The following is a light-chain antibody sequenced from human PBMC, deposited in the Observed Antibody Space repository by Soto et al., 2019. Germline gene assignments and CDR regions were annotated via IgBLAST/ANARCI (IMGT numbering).Light chain of an antibody. CDR3: QQYAASPRT. CDR1: QSVSSNY. CDR2: GAS. Sequence: EIVLTQSPGTLSLSPRERATLSCRASQSVSSNYVAWYQHKVGQAPRLLIYGASNRAPGIPDRFSGSGSGTDFTLTISRLEPEDFALYYCQQYAASPRTFGQETQVEV. J-gene: IGKJ1*01. V-gene: IGKV3-20*01.